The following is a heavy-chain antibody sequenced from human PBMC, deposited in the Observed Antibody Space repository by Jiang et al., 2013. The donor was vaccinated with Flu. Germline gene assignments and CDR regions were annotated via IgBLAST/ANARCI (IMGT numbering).Heavy chain of an antibody. CDR1: GFTFSSYS. Sequence: GLVQPGGSLRLSCAASGFTFSSYSMNWVRQAPGKGLEWVSYISSSSSTIYYADSVKGRFTISRDNAKNSLYLQMNSLRAEDTAVYYCAREIGSTSCYNWGQGTLVTVSS. V-gene: IGHV3-48*01. J-gene: IGHJ4*02. CDR2: ISSSSSTI. D-gene: IGHD2-2*02. CDR3: AREIGSTSCYN.